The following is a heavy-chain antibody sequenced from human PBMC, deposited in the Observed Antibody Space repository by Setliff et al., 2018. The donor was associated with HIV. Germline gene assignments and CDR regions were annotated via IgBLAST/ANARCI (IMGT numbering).Heavy chain of an antibody. J-gene: IGHJ1*01. CDR2: IYYSGST. CDR1: GGSISSHF. V-gene: IGHV4-59*11. Sequence: NPSETLSLTCTVSGGSISSHFWSWIRQPPGKGLEWIGSIYYSGSTNYNPSLRNRVTISVDTSKNQFSLKLSSVTAADTAVYYCASLALKSSSWYDVSEGFFLERASEHWSQGTLVTVSS. D-gene: IGHD6-13*01. CDR3: ASLALKSSSWYDVSEGFFLERASEH.